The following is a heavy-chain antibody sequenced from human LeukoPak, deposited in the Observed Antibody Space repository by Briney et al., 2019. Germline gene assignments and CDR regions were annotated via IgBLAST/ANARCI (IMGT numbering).Heavy chain of an antibody. V-gene: IGHV3-23*01. CDR2: ISGSGGST. D-gene: IGHD3-3*01. Sequence: HPGGSLRLSCAASGFTFSSYAMSWVRQAPGKGLEWVSAISGSGGSTYYADSVKGRFTISRDNSKNTLYLQMNSLRAEDTAVYYRAKVRALGITIFGEVPDWGQGTLVTVSS. CDR3: AKVRALGITIFGEVPD. CDR1: GFTFSSYA. J-gene: IGHJ4*02.